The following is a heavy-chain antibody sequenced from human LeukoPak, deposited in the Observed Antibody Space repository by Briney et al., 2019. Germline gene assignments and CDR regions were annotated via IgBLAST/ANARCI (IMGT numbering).Heavy chain of an antibody. V-gene: IGHV1-2*02. CDR2: INPNSGGT. J-gene: IGHJ4*02. D-gene: IGHD5-24*01. CDR1: GYTFTGYY. CDR3: ASRLMVEMSTYFDY. Sequence: ASVKVSCKASGYTFTGYYMHWVRQAPGQGLEWMGWINPNSGGTNYAQKFQGRVTMTRDTSISTAYMELSRLRSDDTAVYYCASRLMVEMSTYFDYWGQGTLVTVSS.